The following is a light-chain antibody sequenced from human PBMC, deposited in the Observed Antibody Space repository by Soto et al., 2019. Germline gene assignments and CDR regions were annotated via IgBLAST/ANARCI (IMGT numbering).Light chain of an antibody. CDR2: SAS. V-gene: IGKV3-20*01. J-gene: IGKJ1*01. CDR3: QHYGSSPST. CDR1: QSVSSNY. Sequence: EIVLTQSPGTLSLSPGDRATLSCRASQSVSSNYLAWYQQKPGQSPRLLIYSASTRAPGIPDRFNGSGSGTDFTLTISRLEPEDFAVYYCQHYGSSPSTFGRGTKVDIK.